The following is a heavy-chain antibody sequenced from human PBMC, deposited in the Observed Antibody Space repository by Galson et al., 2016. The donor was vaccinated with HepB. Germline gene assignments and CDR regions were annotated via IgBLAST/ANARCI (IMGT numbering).Heavy chain of an antibody. J-gene: IGHJ4*02. Sequence: SLRLSCAASGFTFSSYDMHWVRQATGKGLEWVSTIGTAGDTYYPGSVKGRFSISRENAKNSLYIQMNSLRAGDTAVYYCARGGFGRDSISYGSGSPIDYWGQGTLVTVSS. V-gene: IGHV3-13*04. CDR1: GFTFSSYD. D-gene: IGHD3-10*01. CDR2: IGTAGDT. CDR3: ARGGFGRDSISYGSGSPIDY.